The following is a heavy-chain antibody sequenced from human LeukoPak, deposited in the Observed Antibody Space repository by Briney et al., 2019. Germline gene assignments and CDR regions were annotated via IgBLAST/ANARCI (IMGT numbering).Heavy chain of an antibody. CDR3: ARLGYCSSTSCSIDY. J-gene: IGHJ4*02. D-gene: IGHD2-2*01. CDR1: GFTVSTYS. Sequence: GGSLRLSCAASGFTVSTYSMSWVRQAPGKGLEWVSSISSSSSYIYYADSVKGRFTISRDNAKNSLYLQMNSLRAEDTAVYHCARLGYCSSTSCSIDYWGQGTLVTVS. V-gene: IGHV3-21*01. CDR2: ISSSSSYI.